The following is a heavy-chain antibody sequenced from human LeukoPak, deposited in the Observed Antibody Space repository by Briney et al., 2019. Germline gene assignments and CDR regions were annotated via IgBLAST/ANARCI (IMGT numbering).Heavy chain of an antibody. Sequence: SSETLSLTCTVSGGSISSGNYWSWIRQPAGKGLEWIGRIYTSGSTNYNPSLKSRVTISVDTSKNQFSLKLSSVTAADTAVYYCARVLADGSGSGSVDYWGQGTLVTVSS. CDR2: IYTSGST. CDR1: GGSISSGNY. D-gene: IGHD3-10*01. CDR3: ARVLADGSGSGSVDY. J-gene: IGHJ4*02. V-gene: IGHV4-61*02.